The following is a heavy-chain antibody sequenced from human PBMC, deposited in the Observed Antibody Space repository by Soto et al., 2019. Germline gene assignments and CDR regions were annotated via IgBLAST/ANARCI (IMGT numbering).Heavy chain of an antibody. CDR2: IKPNTGGT. J-gene: IGHJ5*02. CDR1: RYCYRDYY. D-gene: IGHD6-19*01. V-gene: IGHV1-2*02. CDR3: AKGSSGWEPNWFDP. Sequence: ASGPLSSKGVRYCYRDYYVHWVRQAPGQGLEWMGWIKPNTGGTDYVQKFQGRVTMTRDTSITTAYMELSSLRSDDTAVYYCAKGSSGWEPNWFDPWGQGTLVTVSS.